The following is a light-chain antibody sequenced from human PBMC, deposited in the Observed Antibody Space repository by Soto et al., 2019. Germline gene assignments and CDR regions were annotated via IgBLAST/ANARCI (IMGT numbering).Light chain of an antibody. CDR2: AVS. Sequence: QSALTQPPSLSGTPGQRVTISCSGSTSNIAGNTVHWYQHLPETAPKLLIYAVSHRPSGVSNRFSGSKSGNTASLTISGLQAEDEGDYYCSSVTRSSTLRTLEVVIGGGTKLTVL. CDR1: TSNIAGNT. V-gene: IGLV2-14*01. J-gene: IGLJ2*01. CDR3: SSVTRSSTLRTLEVV.